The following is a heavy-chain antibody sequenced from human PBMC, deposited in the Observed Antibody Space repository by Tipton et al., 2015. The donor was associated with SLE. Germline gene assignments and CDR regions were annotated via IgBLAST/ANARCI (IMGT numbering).Heavy chain of an antibody. CDR2: IYYSGST. CDR3: ARGYYYYMDV. J-gene: IGHJ6*03. CDR1: GYSISSGYY. V-gene: IGHV4-38-2*02. Sequence: TLSLTCTVSGYSISSGYYWGWIRQPPGKGLEWIGSIYYSGSTNYNPSLKSRVTISIDTSKNHFSLKVNSVTAADTAVYYCARGYYYYMDVWGKGTTVTVSS.